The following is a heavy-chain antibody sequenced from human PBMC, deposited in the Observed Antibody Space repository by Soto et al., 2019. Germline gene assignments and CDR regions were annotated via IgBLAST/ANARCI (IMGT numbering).Heavy chain of an antibody. CDR1: GGSISSSSYY. Sequence: QLQLQESGPGLVKPSETLSLTCTVSGGSISSSSYYWGWIRQPPGKGLEWIGSIYYSGSTYYNPSLKSRVTISVDTSKNQFSLKLSSVTAADTAVYYCARQSDYDYIWGSYRYANWGQGNLVTVSS. J-gene: IGHJ4*02. CDR2: IYYSGST. CDR3: ARQSDYDYIWGSYRYAN. D-gene: IGHD3-16*02. V-gene: IGHV4-39*01.